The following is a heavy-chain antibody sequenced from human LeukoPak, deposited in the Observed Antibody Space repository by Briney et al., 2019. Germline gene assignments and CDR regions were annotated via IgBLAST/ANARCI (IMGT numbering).Heavy chain of an antibody. D-gene: IGHD1-26*01. CDR2: INPNSGGT. Sequence: ASVKVSCKASGYTFTGYYMHWVRQAPGQGLEWMGWINPNSGGTNYAQKFQGRVTMTRDTSMSTAYMELSRLRSEDTAVYYCARLWELPSTVDYWGQGTLVTVSS. J-gene: IGHJ4*02. V-gene: IGHV1-2*02. CDR1: GYTFTGYY. CDR3: ARLWELPSTVDY.